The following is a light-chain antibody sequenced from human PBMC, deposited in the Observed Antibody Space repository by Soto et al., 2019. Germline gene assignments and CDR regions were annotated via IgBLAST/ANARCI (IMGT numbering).Light chain of an antibody. CDR2: GAS. CDR1: QSVSSN. V-gene: IGKV3-15*01. J-gene: IGKJ1*01. CDR3: QQYNNWSPGT. Sequence: EIVMTQSPATLSVSPGERATLSCRASQSVSSNLAWYQQKPGQVPRLLIYGASTRATGIPARFSGSGSGTEFTLTISRLQSEEFAVCCCQQYNNWSPGTFGQGTKVLIK.